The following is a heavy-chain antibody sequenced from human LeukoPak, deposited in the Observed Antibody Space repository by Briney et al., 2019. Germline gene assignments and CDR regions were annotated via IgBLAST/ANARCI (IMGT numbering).Heavy chain of an antibody. CDR1: GGSISSGGYY. CDR2: IYYSGST. V-gene: IGHV4-31*03. J-gene: IGHJ5*02. D-gene: IGHD6-13*01. Sequence: ASETLSLTCTVSGGSISSGGYYWSWIRQHPGKGLEWIGYIYYSGSTYYNPSLKCRVTISVDTSKNQFSLKLSSVTAADTAVYYCARSSRSIAAAGTLWFDPWGQGTLVTVSS. CDR3: ARSSRSIAAAGTLWFDP.